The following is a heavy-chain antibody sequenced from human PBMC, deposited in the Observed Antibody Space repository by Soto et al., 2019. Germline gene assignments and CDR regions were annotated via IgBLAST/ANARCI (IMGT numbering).Heavy chain of an antibody. CDR3: AGGSGLYYGMDV. Sequence: QVQLQESGPGLVKPSQTLSLTCIVSGGSISSGGYYWSWIRQSPGKGLEWIGYIYDSGSTNYNPSLKSRGSVSVDTSKNQFSLKLSSVTAADTAVYYCAGGSGLYYGMDVWGQGTTVTVSS. CDR1: GGSISSGGYY. V-gene: IGHV4-31*03. CDR2: IYDSGST. J-gene: IGHJ6*02. D-gene: IGHD7-27*01.